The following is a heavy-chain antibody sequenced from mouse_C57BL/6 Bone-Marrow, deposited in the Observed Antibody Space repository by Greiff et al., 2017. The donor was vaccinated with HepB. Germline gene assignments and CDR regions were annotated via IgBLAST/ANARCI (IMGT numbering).Heavy chain of an antibody. CDR1: GYAFSSSW. CDR3: ARDRYYGRIDY. Sequence: VQLQQSGPELVKPGASVKISCKASGYAFSSSWMNWVKQRPGKGLEWIGRIYPGDGDTNYNGKFKGKATLTADKSSSTAYMQLSSLTSEDSAVYFCARDRYYGRIDYWGQGTTVTVSS. V-gene: IGHV1-82*01. CDR2: IYPGDGDT. D-gene: IGHD1-1*01. J-gene: IGHJ2*01.